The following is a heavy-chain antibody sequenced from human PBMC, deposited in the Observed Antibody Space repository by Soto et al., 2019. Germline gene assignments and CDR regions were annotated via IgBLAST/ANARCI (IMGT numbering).Heavy chain of an antibody. Sequence: ETLCLTCTVSGGSISSSSYYWGWIRQPPGKGLEWIGSIYYSGSTYYNPSLKSRVTISVDTSKNQFSLKLSSVTAADTAVYYCASVGPGYYYGMDVWGQGTTVTVSS. V-gene: IGHV4-39*01. CDR3: ASVGPGYYYGMDV. CDR1: GGSISSSSYY. J-gene: IGHJ6*02. CDR2: IYYSGST. D-gene: IGHD1-26*01.